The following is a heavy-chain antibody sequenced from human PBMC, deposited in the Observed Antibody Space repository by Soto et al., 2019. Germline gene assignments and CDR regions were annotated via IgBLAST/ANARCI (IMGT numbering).Heavy chain of an antibody. D-gene: IGHD3-10*01. CDR2: IWYDGSNK. Sequence: GGSLRLSCAASGFTFSSYGMHWVLQAPCKGLECVAIIWYDGSNKYYADSVKGRFTISRDNSKNTLYLQMNSLRAEDTAVYYCARDGRQYYGSDPGYFDYWGQGTLVTVSS. CDR3: ARDGRQYYGSDPGYFDY. V-gene: IGHV3-33*01. CDR1: GFTFSSYG. J-gene: IGHJ4*02.